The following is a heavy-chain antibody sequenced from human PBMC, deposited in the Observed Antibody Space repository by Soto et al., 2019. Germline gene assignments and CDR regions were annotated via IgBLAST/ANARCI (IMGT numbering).Heavy chain of an antibody. CDR1: GVSVTGGNFF. Sequence: QVQLQGSGPRLVKPSEALSLSCTVSGVSVTGGNFFWSWVRQPPGKTLEWLGCISNSETTNSNPSLKSRLTLSLDTSRNPFSLRLNSVTAADTAVYFCARGGLHLGEFSLGQFDSWGQGTLVNVSS. V-gene: IGHV4-61*01. D-gene: IGHD3-16*02. J-gene: IGHJ4*02. CDR3: ARGGLHLGEFSLGQFDS. CDR2: ISNSETT.